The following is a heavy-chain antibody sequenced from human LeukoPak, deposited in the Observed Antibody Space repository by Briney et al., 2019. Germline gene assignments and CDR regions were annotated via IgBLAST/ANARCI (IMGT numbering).Heavy chain of an antibody. V-gene: IGHV3-21*01. CDR1: EFTFSSCS. CDR3: ARVGIRFLEWFYFDY. D-gene: IGHD3-3*01. CDR2: ISSSGDHT. J-gene: IGHJ4*02. Sequence: SGGSLRLSCAASEFTFSSCSMNWVRQAPGKGLEWVSSISSSGDHTYYADSVKGRFTISRDNAKNSLYLQMNSLRAEDTAVYYCARVGIRFLEWFYFDYWGQGTLVTVSS.